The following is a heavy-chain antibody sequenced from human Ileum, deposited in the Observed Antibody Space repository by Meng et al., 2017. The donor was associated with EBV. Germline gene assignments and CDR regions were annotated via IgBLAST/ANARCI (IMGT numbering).Heavy chain of an antibody. D-gene: IGHD3-22*01. Sequence: GSSRCQPSDPLSRAVAVYDGSVRCYYGTWIPQARGKVLEVICEYNNSRSNNNTPSLKRRATIAVDTSKHQFSLKLCSVTAADTALYYCARGYYYDSRPFSDPFNWLHPWGQGTLVTVSS. CDR3: ARGYYYDSRPFSDPFNWLHP. V-gene: IGHV4-34*04. CDR2: YNNSRSN. J-gene: IGHJ5*02. CDR1: DGSVRCYY.